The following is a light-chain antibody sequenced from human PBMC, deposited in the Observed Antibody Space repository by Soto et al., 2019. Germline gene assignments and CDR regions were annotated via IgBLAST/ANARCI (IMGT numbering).Light chain of an antibody. J-gene: IGLJ1*01. CDR2: EVS. CDR1: SSDVGGYKY. CDR3: SSYTSSSTLDV. Sequence: QSVLTQPASVSGSPGQSITISCTGTSSDVGGYKYVSWYQQHTGKAPKLMIYEVSNRPSGVSNRFSGSKSGNTASLTIPGLQAEDEADYYCSSYTSSSTLDVFGTGTKVTVL. V-gene: IGLV2-14*01.